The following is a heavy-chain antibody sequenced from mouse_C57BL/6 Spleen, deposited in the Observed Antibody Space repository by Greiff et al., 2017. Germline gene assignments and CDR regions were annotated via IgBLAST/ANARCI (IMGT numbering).Heavy chain of an antibody. CDR3: ARTYYGSSNYAMDY. D-gene: IGHD1-1*01. J-gene: IGHJ4*01. CDR2: IDPSDSYT. CDR1: GYTFTSYW. V-gene: IGHV1-69*01. Sequence: QVQLQQPGAELVMPGASVKLSCKASGYTFTSYWMHWVKQRPGQGLEWIGEIDPSDSYTNYNQKFKGKSTLTVDKSSSTAYMQLSSLTSEDSAVYYCARTYYGSSNYAMDYWCQGTSATVSS.